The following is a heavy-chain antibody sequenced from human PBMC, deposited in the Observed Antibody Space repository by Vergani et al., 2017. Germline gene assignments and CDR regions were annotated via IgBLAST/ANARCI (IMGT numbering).Heavy chain of an antibody. V-gene: IGHV1-69*13. CDR2: IIPIFGTA. J-gene: IGHJ4*02. CDR1: GGTFSSYA. D-gene: IGHD3-10*01. CDR3: ARDPDGDYYGSGSGDY. Sequence: QVQLVQSGAEVKKPGSSVKVSCKASGGTFSSYAISWVRQATGQGLEWMGRIIPIFGTANYAQKFQGRVTITADESTSTAYMELSSLRSEDTAVYYGARDPDGDYYGSGSGDYWGQGTLVTVSS.